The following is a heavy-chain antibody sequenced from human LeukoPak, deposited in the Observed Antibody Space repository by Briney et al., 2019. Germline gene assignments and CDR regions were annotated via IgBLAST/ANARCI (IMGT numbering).Heavy chain of an antibody. CDR1: GGSISSYY. V-gene: IGHV4-59*01. D-gene: IGHD1-26*01. J-gene: IGHJ4*02. CDR2: IYYSGST. Sequence: PSETLSLTCTVSGGSISSYYWSWIRQPPGKGLEWIGYIYYSGSTNYNPSLKSRVTISVDTSKNQFSLKLSSVTAADTAVYYCARFSGSYPGLIDYWGQGTLVTVSS. CDR3: ARFSGSYPGLIDY.